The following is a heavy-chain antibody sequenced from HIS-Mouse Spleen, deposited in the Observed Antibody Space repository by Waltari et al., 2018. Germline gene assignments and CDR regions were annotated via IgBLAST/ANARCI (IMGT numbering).Heavy chain of an antibody. CDR1: GGSISSSSYY. CDR3: AREIPYSSSWYDWYFDL. Sequence: QLQLQESAPALVTPSETLSLTRTVSGGSISSSSYYCAWIRQPPGKGLEWIGSIYYSGSTYYNPSLKSRVTISVDTSKNQFSLKLSSVTAADTAVYYCAREIPYSSSWYDWYFDLWGRGTLVTVSS. J-gene: IGHJ2*01. V-gene: IGHV4-39*07. D-gene: IGHD6-13*01. CDR2: IYYSGST.